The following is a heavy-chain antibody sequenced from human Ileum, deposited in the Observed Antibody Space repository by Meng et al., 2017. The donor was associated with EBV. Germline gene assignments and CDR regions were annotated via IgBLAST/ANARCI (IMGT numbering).Heavy chain of an antibody. J-gene: IGHJ4*02. CDR3: ARESYSDSSGYYSLDY. Sequence: QAQLQGPVPGLVKPSGTLSLTCAGSGGSISSSNWWSWVRQAPGKGLEWIGEIHHTESTNYNPSLKSRVTISVDKSKNQFSLKLSSVTAADTAVYYCARESYSDSSGYYSLDYWGQGSLVTVSS. V-gene: IGHV4-4*02. D-gene: IGHD3-22*01. CDR1: GGSISSSNW. CDR2: IHHTEST.